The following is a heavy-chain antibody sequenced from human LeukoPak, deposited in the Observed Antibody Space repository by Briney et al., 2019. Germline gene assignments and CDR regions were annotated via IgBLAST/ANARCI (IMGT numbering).Heavy chain of an antibody. J-gene: IGHJ4*02. CDR1: GFTVSSNY. CDR2: IYSGGST. V-gene: IGHV3-53*05. D-gene: IGHD2-21*01. Sequence: GGSLRLSCAASGFTVSSNYMSWVRQAPGKGLDWVSVIYSGGSTYYADSVKGRFTISRDNSKNTLYLQMNSLRAEDTAVYYCARDRSYSPWDCWGQGTLVTVSS. CDR3: ARDRSYSPWDC.